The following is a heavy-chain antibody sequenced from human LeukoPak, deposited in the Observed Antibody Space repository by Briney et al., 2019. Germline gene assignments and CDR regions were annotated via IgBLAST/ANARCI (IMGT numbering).Heavy chain of an antibody. J-gene: IGHJ6*02. V-gene: IGHV4-31*03. CDR1: GGSISSGGYY. Sequence: SETLSLTCTVSGGSISSGGYYWSWIRQHPGKGLEWIGYIYYSGSTYYNPSLKSRVTISVDTSKNQCSLELSSVTAADTAVYYCARVAAAGTNYSYGMDVWGQGTTVTVSS. CDR2: IYYSGST. D-gene: IGHD6-13*01. CDR3: ARVAAAGTNYSYGMDV.